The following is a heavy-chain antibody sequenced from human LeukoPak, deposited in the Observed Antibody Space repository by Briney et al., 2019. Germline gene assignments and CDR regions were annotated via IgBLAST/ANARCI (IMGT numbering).Heavy chain of an antibody. CDR1: KFNFNSYG. V-gene: IGHV3-23*01. J-gene: IGHJ3*02. D-gene: IGHD1-20*01. Sequence: GGSLRLSCTTSKFNFNSYGMTWVRQAPGKGLEWVSAISGSGGSTYYADSVKGRFTISRDNSKNTLYLQMNSLRAEDTAVYYCAKGAYLTGTTGAFDIWGQGTMVTVSS. CDR3: AKGAYLTGTTGAFDI. CDR2: ISGSGGST.